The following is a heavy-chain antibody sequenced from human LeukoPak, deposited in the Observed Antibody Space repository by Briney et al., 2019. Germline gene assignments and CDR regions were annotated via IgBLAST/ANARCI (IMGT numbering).Heavy chain of an antibody. J-gene: IGHJ3*02. CDR1: GFTFSSYS. V-gene: IGHV3-21*01. CDR2: ISSSSSYI. Sequence: PGGSLRLSCAASGFTFSSYSMNWVRQAPGKGLEWVSSISSSSSYIYYADSVKGRFTISRDNAKNSLYLQMNSLRAEDTAVYYCARGGSIAAAGDAFDIWGQGTMVTVSS. CDR3: ARGGSIAAAGDAFDI. D-gene: IGHD6-13*01.